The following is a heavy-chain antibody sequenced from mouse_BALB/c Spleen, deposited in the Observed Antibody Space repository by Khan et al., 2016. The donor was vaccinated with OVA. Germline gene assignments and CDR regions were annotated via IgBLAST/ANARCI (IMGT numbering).Heavy chain of an antibody. CDR2: ISNGGSYT. Sequence: EVELVESGGDLVKPGGSLNLSCEASGFTFSSYGMSWLRQTPDKRLEWVATISNGGSYTYFPDRVTGRLTISRDNAKNTLYLQMSSLKSEDTAMYYCARHRFTTPTAWFAYWGQGTLVTVFA. D-gene: IGHD1-2*01. J-gene: IGHJ3*01. CDR3: ARHRFTTPTAWFAY. V-gene: IGHV5-6*01. CDR1: GFTFSSYG.